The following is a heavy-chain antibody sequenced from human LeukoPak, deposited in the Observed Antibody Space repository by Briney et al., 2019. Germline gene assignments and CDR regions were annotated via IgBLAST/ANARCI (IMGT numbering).Heavy chain of an antibody. D-gene: IGHD3-16*01. CDR1: GFTFSSYG. V-gene: IGHV3-30*02. CDR3: AKVQDSLWEYYYYMDV. J-gene: IGHJ6*03. CDR2: IRYDGSNK. Sequence: GGSLRLSCAASGFTFSSYGMHWVRQAPGKGLEWVAFIRYDGSNKYYAGSVKGRFTISRDNSKNTLYLQMNSLRAEDTAVYYCAKVQDSLWEYYYYMDVWGKGTTVTVSS.